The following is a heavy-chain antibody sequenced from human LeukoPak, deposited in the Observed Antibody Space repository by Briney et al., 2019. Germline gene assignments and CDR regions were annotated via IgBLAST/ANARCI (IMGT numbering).Heavy chain of an antibody. CDR2: ISTSGSTM. Sequence: GGSLRLSCAASGFTFNDYYMSWIRQAPGKGLEWASYISTSGSTMYYADSVKGRFTISRDNAKNSLYLHMNSLRAEDTAVYYCARRKKYFDWLLGFDSWGQGTLVTVSS. D-gene: IGHD3-9*01. J-gene: IGHJ4*02. V-gene: IGHV3-11*01. CDR3: ARRKKYFDWLLGFDS. CDR1: GFTFNDYY.